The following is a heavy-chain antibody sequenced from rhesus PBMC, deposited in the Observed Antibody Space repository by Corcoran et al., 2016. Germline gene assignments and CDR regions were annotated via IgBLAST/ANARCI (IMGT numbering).Heavy chain of an antibody. V-gene: IGHV1-111*02. Sequence: EVQLVQSGAEVKKPGASVKISCKASGYTFTDYYLHWVRQAPGKGLEWRRRVDPGDGEAIHAQKFQDRVTITADTSTDTAYMELSSLRSEDTAVYYCATVYSSWSSFDYWGQGVLVTVSS. CDR2: VDPGDGEA. D-gene: IGHD6-13*01. CDR3: ATVYSSWSSFDY. J-gene: IGHJ4*01. CDR1: GYTFTDYY.